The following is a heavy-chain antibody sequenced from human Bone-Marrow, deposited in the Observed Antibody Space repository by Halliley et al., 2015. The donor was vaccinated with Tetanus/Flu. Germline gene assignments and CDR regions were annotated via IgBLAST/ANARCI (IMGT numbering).Heavy chain of an antibody. CDR2: TDYRSKWNT. J-gene: IGHJ4*02. D-gene: IGHD1-1*01. Sequence: LVKPTQTLSLTYAISGDSVSSNSADWNWIRQSPSRGLEWLGRTDYRSKWNTDYALSVRSRVTINADTSKNQFSLQLNSVTPEDTAVYYWASDEPTTTYYLDYWGQGILVTVSS. V-gene: IGHV6-1*01. CDR3: ASDEPTTTYYLDY. CDR1: GDSVSSNSAD.